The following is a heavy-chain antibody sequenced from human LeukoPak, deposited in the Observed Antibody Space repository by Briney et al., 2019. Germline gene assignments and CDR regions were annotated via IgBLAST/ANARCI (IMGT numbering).Heavy chain of an antibody. CDR1: GGSISSYY. V-gene: IGHV4-59*01. CDR3: AREKNHGSGSYSPMDV. J-gene: IGHJ6*03. CDR2: IYYSGST. Sequence: PSETLSLTCTVSGGSISSYYWSWIRQPPGKGLEWIGYIYYSGSTNYNPSLKSRVTISVDTSKNQFSLKLSSVTAADTAVYYCAREKNHGSGSYSPMDVWGKGTTVTISS. D-gene: IGHD3-10*01.